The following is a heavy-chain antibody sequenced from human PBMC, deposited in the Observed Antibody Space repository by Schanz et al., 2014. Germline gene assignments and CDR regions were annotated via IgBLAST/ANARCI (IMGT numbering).Heavy chain of an antibody. CDR3: AIHYGDRPL. CDR1: GYTFTSYY. J-gene: IGHJ4*02. Sequence: QVQLVQSGAEVKKPGASVKVSCKASGYTFTSYYMHWVRQAPGQGLEWMGIINPSGCSTSYAQKFQGRVTMTRDTSLKTAYMEMTDLKFEDAGLYYCAIHYGDRPLWGQGTLIAVSS. V-gene: IGHV1-46*01. CDR2: INPSGCST. D-gene: IGHD4-17*01.